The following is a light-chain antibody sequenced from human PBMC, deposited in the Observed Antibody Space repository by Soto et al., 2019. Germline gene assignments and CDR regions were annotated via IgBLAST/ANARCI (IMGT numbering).Light chain of an antibody. V-gene: IGKV1-39*01. CDR3: QQRYSTPDT. CDR2: AAS. J-gene: IGKJ4*01. Sequence: DIQMTQSPSSLSASVGDRVTITCRASQSISSYLNWYQQKPGKPPKLLIYAASSLQSGVPSRVSGSGSGTEFTLTIRSLQPEDFATYYCQQRYSTPDTFGGGTKVEIK. CDR1: QSISSY.